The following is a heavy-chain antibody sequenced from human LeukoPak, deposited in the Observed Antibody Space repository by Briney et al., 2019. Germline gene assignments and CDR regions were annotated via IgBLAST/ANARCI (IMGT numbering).Heavy chain of an antibody. CDR2: ISGSGGST. D-gene: IGHD5-24*01. V-gene: IGHV3-23*01. Sequence: GGSLRLSCAASGFTFSSYAMSWVRQAPGKGLEWVSAISGSGGSTYYADSVKGRFTISRDNAKNTLYLQMNSLRAEDTAVYYCARTQFRDGLYFDYWGQGTLVTVSS. J-gene: IGHJ4*02. CDR3: ARTQFRDGLYFDY. CDR1: GFTFSSYA.